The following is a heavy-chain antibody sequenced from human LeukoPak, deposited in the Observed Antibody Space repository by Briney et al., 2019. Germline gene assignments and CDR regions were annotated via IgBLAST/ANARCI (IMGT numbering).Heavy chain of an antibody. CDR3: ARGPMAAAGLYYYYMDV. D-gene: IGHD6-13*01. V-gene: IGHV1-18*01. J-gene: IGHJ6*03. CDR1: GYTFTSYG. Sequence: ASVKVSCKASGYTFTSYGISWVRQAPGQGLEWRGWIGAYNGNTNYAQKLQGRVTMTTDTSTSTAYMELRSLTSDDTAVYYCARGPMAAAGLYYYYMDVWGKGTTVTVSS. CDR2: IGAYNGNT.